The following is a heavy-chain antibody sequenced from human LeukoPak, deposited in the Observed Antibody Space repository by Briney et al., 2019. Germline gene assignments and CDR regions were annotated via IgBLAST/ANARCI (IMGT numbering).Heavy chain of an antibody. CDR1: GFTFSSYG. J-gene: IGHJ4*02. CDR2: IWYDGSNK. D-gene: IGHD3-3*01. CDR3: AKSWSY. Sequence: PGRSLRLSSAASGFTFSSYGMHWVRQAPGKGLEWVAVIWYDGSNKYYADSVKGRFTISRDNSKNTLYLQMNSQRAEDTAVYYCAKSWSYWGQGTLVTVSS. V-gene: IGHV3-33*06.